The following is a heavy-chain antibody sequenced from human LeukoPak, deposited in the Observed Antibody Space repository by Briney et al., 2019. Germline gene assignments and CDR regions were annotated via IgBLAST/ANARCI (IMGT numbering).Heavy chain of an antibody. J-gene: IGHJ4*02. CDR1: GFSFSSYA. Sequence: GGSLRLSCAASGFSFSSYAMSWVRQAPGKGLEWVSAISGSGGSTYYADSVKGRFTTSRDNSKNTLYLQMNSLRAEDTAVYYCATSGSYLQHQKKYYFDYWGQGTLVTVSS. CDR3: ATSGSYLQHQKKYYFDY. V-gene: IGHV3-23*01. CDR2: ISGSGGST. D-gene: IGHD1-26*01.